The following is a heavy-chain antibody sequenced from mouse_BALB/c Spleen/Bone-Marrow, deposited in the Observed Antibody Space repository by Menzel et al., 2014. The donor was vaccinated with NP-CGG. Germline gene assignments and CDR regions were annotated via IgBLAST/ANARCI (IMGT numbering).Heavy chain of an antibody. CDR3: ARAKRYGEMDY. Sequence: QVQLQQPGAELARPGASVKLSCKASSYTFTSYWMHWVKQRPGQGLEWIGAIYPGDGDTRFTQKFKGKATLTADKSSSTAYMQLSSLASEDSAVYYCARAKRYGEMDYWGQGTSVTVSS. CDR2: IYPGDGDT. D-gene: IGHD2-14*01. J-gene: IGHJ4*01. V-gene: IGHV1-87*01. CDR1: SYTFTSYW.